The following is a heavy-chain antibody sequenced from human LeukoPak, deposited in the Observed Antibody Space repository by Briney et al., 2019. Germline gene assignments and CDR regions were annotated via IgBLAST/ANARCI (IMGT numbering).Heavy chain of an antibody. CDR2: IYYTGT. CDR1: GGSVTDYY. CDR3: ARAIKLYGGNSYYFDY. J-gene: IGHJ4*02. D-gene: IGHD4-23*01. Sequence: SETLSLTCTVSGGSVTDYYWSWIRQSPGKGLEWIGYIYYTGTSYNPSLKSRVTISADTSKNQFSLKLISVTAADTAVYYCARAIKLYGGNSYYFDYWGQGTLVTVSS. V-gene: IGHV4-59*02.